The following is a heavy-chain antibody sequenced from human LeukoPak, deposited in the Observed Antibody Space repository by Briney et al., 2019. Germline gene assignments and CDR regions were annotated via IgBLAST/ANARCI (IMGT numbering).Heavy chain of an antibody. D-gene: IGHD3-22*01. J-gene: IGHJ4*02. CDR2: ISSSCSTI. CDR1: GFTFSSYE. CDR3: SRDYYDSSGYIDY. V-gene: IGHV3-48*03. Sequence: PGGSLRLSCAACGFTFSSYEMHWVRQAPGKGLEWVSYISSSCSTIYYADSVKGRFTISRENAKQSLYLHMNSLRAEDTAVYFCSRDYYDSSGYIDYWGQGTLVTVSS.